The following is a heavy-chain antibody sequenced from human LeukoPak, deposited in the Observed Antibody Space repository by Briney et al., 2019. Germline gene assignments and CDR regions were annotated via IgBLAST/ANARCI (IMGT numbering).Heavy chain of an antibody. Sequence: SETLSLTCTVSGGSISSYYWSWIRQPPGKGLEWIGYIYYSGSTNYNPSLKSRVTISVDTSKNQFSLKLSSVTAADTAVYYCAGTQEGDFWSGYLDYRGQGTLVTVSS. D-gene: IGHD3-3*01. CDR1: GGSISSYY. J-gene: IGHJ4*02. V-gene: IGHV4-59*01. CDR3: AGTQEGDFWSGYLDY. CDR2: IYYSGST.